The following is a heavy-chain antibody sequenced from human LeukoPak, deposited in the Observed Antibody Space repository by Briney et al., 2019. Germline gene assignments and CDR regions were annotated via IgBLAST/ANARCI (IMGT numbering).Heavy chain of an antibody. Sequence: SETLSLTCTVSGGSISSSSYYWGWIRQPPGKGLEWIGSIYYSGSTYYNPSLKSRVTISVDTSKNQFSLKLSSVTAADTAVYYCASDSYDSSGYYIDYWGQGTLVTVSS. V-gene: IGHV4-39*07. D-gene: IGHD3-22*01. J-gene: IGHJ4*02. CDR3: ASDSYDSSGYYIDY. CDR2: IYYSGST. CDR1: GGSISSSSYY.